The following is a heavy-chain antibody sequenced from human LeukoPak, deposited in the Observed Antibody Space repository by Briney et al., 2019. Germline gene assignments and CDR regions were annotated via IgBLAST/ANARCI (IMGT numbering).Heavy chain of an antibody. J-gene: IGHJ6*02. CDR2: MNPNSGNT. D-gene: IGHD2-2*01. V-gene: IGHV1-8*01. Sequence: GASVKVSCKASGYTFISYDINWVRQATGQGLEWMGWMNPNSGNTGYAQKFQGRVTMTRNTSISTAYMELSSLRSEDTAVYYRARGYIVVVPAAIWGTNYYYYGMDVWGQGTTVTVSS. CDR3: ARGYIVVVPAAIWGTNYYYYGMDV. CDR1: GYTFISYD.